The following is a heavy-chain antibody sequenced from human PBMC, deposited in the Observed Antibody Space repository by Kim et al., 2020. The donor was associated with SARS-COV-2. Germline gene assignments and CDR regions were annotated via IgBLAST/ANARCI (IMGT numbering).Heavy chain of an antibody. CDR3: ASSYGSGSGFDY. Sequence: KYSQKFQGRGTNTRDTSASTAYMELSSLRSEDTAVYYCASSYGSGSGFDYWGQGTLVTVSS. D-gene: IGHD3-10*01. J-gene: IGHJ4*02. V-gene: IGHV1-3*01.